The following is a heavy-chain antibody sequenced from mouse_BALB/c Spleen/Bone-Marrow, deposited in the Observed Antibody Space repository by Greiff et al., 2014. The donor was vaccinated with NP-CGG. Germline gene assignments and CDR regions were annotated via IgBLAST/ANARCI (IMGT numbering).Heavy chain of an antibody. Sequence: QVQLKQSGAELVRPGSSVKISCKAFGYAFSSYWMNWVKQRPGQGLEWIGQIYPGDGDTNYNGKFKGKATLTADKSSSTAYMQLSSLTSEDSAVYFCARGVPMDYWGQGTSVTVSS. V-gene: IGHV1-80*01. J-gene: IGHJ4*01. CDR1: GYAFSSYW. CDR2: IYPGDGDT. CDR3: ARGVPMDY.